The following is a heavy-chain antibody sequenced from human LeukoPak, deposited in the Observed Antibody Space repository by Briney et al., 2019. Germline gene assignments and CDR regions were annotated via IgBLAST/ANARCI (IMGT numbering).Heavy chain of an antibody. D-gene: IGHD3-22*01. CDR2: INSDGSST. Sequence: QSGGSLRLSCAASGFTFSSYWMHWVRQAPGKGLVWVSRINSDGSSTSYADSVKGRFTISRDNAKNSLYLQMNSLRAEDTAVYYCARERIYYYDSSGYLGGGQGTLVTVSS. CDR1: GFTFSSYW. V-gene: IGHV3-74*01. J-gene: IGHJ4*02. CDR3: ARERIYYYDSSGYLG.